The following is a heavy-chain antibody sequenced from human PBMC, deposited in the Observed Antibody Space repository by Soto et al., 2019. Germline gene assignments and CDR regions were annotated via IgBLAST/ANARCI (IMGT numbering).Heavy chain of an antibody. J-gene: IGHJ6*01. CDR1: RYIFVNYG. CDR3: VMVDNYVTPTPQDV. V-gene: IGHV1-18*01. D-gene: IGHD3-16*01. CDR2: ISPYTGNT. Sequence: QVQLVQSGDEVKKPGALVKVSCKASRYIFVNYGIAWVRQAPGQGLEWMGWISPYTGNTHSATKIQGRLTMTTDTSTSTAYMDLGSLTSDDTAVYYCVMVDNYVTPTPQDVWGQGTTVTVSS.